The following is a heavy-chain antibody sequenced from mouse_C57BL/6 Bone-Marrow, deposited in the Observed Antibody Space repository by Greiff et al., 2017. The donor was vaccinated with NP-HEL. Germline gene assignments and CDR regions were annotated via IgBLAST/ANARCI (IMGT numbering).Heavy chain of an antibody. CDR3: ARHGSLLRAWFAY. D-gene: IGHD1-2*01. J-gene: IGHJ3*01. V-gene: IGHV5-9*01. CDR1: GFTFSSYT. CDR2: ISGGGGNT. Sequence: EVQLVESGGGLVKPGGSLKLSCAASGFTFSSYTMSWVRQTPEKRLEWVATISGGGGNTYYPDSVKGRFTISRDNAKKTLYLQMSSLRSEDTALYYCARHGSLLRAWFAYWGQGTLVTVSA.